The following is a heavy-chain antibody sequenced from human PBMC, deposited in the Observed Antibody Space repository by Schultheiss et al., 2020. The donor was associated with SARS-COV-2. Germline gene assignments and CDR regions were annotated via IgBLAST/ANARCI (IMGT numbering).Heavy chain of an antibody. CDR2: IYYSGST. Sequence: SETLSLTCTVSGGAISSGGYYWSWIRQHPGKGLEWIAYIYYSGSTYYNPSLMSRVTISVDTSKNQFSLKLSSVTAADTAVYYCARGRIAAAAYWGQGTLVTVSS. CDR1: GGAISSGGYY. V-gene: IGHV4-31*03. CDR3: ARGRIAAAAY. D-gene: IGHD6-13*01. J-gene: IGHJ1*01.